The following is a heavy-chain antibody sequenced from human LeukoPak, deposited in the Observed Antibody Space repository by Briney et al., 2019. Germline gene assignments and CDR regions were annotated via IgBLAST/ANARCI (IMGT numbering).Heavy chain of an antibody. CDR2: IYYSGST. V-gene: IGHV4-59*01. D-gene: IGHD3-16*01. CDR3: ARGYSYDSFDY. J-gene: IGHJ4*02. Sequence: SETLSLTCTVSGGSISSYYWSWIRQPPGKGLEWIGYIYYSGSTDYNPSLKSRVTISVDTSKNQFSLKLRSVTAADTAVYFCARGYSYDSFDYWGLGTLVTVSS. CDR1: GGSISSYY.